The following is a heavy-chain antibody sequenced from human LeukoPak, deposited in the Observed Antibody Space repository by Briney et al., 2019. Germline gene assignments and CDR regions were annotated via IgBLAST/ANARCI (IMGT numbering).Heavy chain of an antibody. J-gene: IGHJ3*02. CDR3: TRDHLAAAGSDAFDI. D-gene: IGHD6-13*01. Sequence: ASVKVSCKASGYTFTRTGINWVRQAPGQGLEWMGWISPYNDNTKYAQRFQGRLTVTTDTSTTTAYMDLRSLRSDDTAVYYCTRDHLAAAGSDAFDIWGQGTMVTVSS. CDR2: ISPYNDNT. V-gene: IGHV1-18*01. CDR1: GYTFTRTG.